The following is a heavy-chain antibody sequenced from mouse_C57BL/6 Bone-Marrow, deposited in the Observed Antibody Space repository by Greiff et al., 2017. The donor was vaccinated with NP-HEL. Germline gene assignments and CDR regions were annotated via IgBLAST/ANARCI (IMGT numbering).Heavy chain of an antibody. V-gene: IGHV1-69*01. CDR2: IDPSDSYT. J-gene: IGHJ1*03. Sequence: QVQLQQSGAELVMPGASVKLSCKASGYTFTSYWMHWVKQRPGQGLEWIGEIDPSDSYTNYNQKFKGKSTLTVDKSSSTAYMQLSSLTSEDSAVYYCARRVGYYGSSDLYWYFDVWGTGTTVTVSS. CDR3: ARRVGYYGSSDLYWYFDV. CDR1: GYTFTSYW. D-gene: IGHD1-1*01.